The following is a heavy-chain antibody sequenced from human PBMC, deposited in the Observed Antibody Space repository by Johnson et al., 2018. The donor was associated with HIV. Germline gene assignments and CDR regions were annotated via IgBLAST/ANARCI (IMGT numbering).Heavy chain of an antibody. CDR3: AKDLGANKDDEWATDYYDWSRAYPVPDPRAVVGSFDV. V-gene: IGHV3-74*01. J-gene: IGHJ3*01. CDR2: VNSDGSST. Sequence: VLLLESGGGLVQAGGSLRLSCAASGFTFSSYWMHWVRQAPGKGLVWVSRVNSDGSSTSYADSVKGRFTISRENAKNTLYLQMNSLRHEDTAIYYCAKDLGANKDDEWATDYYDWSRAYPVPDPRAVVGSFDVWGQGTMVTVSS. CDR1: GFTFSSYW. D-gene: IGHD3-16*01.